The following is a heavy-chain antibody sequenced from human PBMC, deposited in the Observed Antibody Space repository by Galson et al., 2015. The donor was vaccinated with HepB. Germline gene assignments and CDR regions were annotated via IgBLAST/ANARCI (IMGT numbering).Heavy chain of an antibody. CDR1: GYTLTELS. Sequence: SVKVSCKVSGYTLTELSMHWVRQAPGKGLEWMGGFDPEDGETIYAQKFRGRVTMTEDTSTDTAYMELSSLRSEDTAVYYCATGQVPAAMQYYYYYGMDVWGQGTTVTVSS. J-gene: IGHJ6*02. CDR3: ATGQVPAAMQYYYYYGMDV. V-gene: IGHV1-24*01. CDR2: FDPEDGET. D-gene: IGHD2-2*01.